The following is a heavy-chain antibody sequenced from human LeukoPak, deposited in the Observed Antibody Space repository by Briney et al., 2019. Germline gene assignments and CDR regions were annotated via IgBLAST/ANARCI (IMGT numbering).Heavy chain of an antibody. D-gene: IGHD2-15*01. V-gene: IGHV3-49*04. CDR2: IISKAYGVTN. J-gene: IGHJ4*02. CDR1: VFTFAEYA. Sequence: GGSLRLSCTASVFTFAEYAMSGVRHAPEGGRGCVGFIISKAYGVTNEYDASVKGRFTISRDDSKRIAYLQMNSMKTEDTAVYYCTRTFRYLDWGPGTLVTVSS. CDR3: TRTFRYLD.